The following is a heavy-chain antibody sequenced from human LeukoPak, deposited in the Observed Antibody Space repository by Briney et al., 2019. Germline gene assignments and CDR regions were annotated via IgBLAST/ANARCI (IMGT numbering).Heavy chain of an antibody. CDR1: GFTFSSYA. CDR3: ARGDNGWHFDY. D-gene: IGHD6-19*01. CDR2: ISGSGGST. V-gene: IGHV3-23*01. J-gene: IGHJ4*02. Sequence: GGSLRLSCAASGFTFSSYAMSWVRQAPGKGLEWVSAISGSGGSTYYADSVKGRFTISRDNSKNTLYLQMSSLRAEDTAVYYCARGDNGWHFDYWGQGTLVTVSS.